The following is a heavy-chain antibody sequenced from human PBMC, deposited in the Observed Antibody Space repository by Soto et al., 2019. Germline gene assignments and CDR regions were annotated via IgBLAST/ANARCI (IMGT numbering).Heavy chain of an antibody. D-gene: IGHD4-17*01. J-gene: IGHJ1*01. Sequence: EVQLVESGGGLVQPGRSLRLSCAASGFTFDDYAMHWVRQAPGKGLEWVSGISWNSGSIGYADSVKGRFIISRDNAKNSLYLQMNSLRAEDTALYYCAKAHLRIYGGNSGGDFQHWGQGTLVTVSS. CDR2: ISWNSGSI. V-gene: IGHV3-9*01. CDR1: GFTFDDYA. CDR3: AKAHLRIYGGNSGGDFQH.